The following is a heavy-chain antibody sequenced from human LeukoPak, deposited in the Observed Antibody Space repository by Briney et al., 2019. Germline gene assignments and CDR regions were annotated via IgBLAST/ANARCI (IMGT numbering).Heavy chain of an antibody. CDR2: MYSSGST. J-gene: IGHJ4*02. Sequence: SETLSLTCAVSGGSISTYCWSWTRQPAGKGLEWIGRMYSSGSTNYNPSLKSRVTISLDTSKNQFSLKLSSVTAADTAVYYCARAIWFGEGHDYWGQGTRVTVSS. V-gene: IGHV4-4*07. CDR3: ARAIWFGEGHDY. CDR1: GGSISTYC. D-gene: IGHD3-10*01.